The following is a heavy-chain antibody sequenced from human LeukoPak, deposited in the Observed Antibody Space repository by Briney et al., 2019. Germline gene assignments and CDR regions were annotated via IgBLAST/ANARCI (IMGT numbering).Heavy chain of an antibody. J-gene: IGHJ6*03. CDR1: GGSISSYY. D-gene: IGHD6-13*01. Sequence: SETLSLTCTVSGGSISSYYWSWIRQPPGKGLEWIGYIYYSGSTNYNPSLKSRVTISVDTSKNQFSLKLSSVTAADTAVYYCARVGSSWYHYYYYYMDVWGKGTTVTVSS. V-gene: IGHV4-59*01. CDR2: IYYSGST. CDR3: ARVGSSWYHYYYYYMDV.